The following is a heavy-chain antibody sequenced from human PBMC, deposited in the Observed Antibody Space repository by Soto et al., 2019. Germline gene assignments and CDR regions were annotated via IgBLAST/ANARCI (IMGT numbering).Heavy chain of an antibody. D-gene: IGHD7-27*01. V-gene: IGHV4-4*08. J-gene: IGHJ4*02. Sequence: LQSAVKGLEGFGFLFSGGSTNYNPSLKSRVTISVDTPKNQFSLKLSSVTAADTAVYYCAKNWNWGSLVHWGQGTLVTVSS. CDR2: LFSGGST. CDR3: AKNWNWGSLVH.